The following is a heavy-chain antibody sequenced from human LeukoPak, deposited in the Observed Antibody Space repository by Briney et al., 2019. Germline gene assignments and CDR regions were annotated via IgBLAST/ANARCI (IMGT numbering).Heavy chain of an antibody. CDR3: ARDKITGASTNDY. D-gene: IGHD1-14*01. J-gene: IGHJ4*02. CDR2: INQDGSER. Sequence: PGGSLRLSCAASGFSFTNYWISWVRQAPGMGLEWVAIINQDGSERYYVDSVKGRFTVSRDSAKNSLYLQMNSLRVEDTAVYYCARDKITGASTNDYWGQGTLVTVSS. CDR1: GFSFTNYW. V-gene: IGHV3-7*01.